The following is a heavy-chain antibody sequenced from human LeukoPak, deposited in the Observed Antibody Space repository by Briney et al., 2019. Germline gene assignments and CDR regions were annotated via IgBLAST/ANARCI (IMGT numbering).Heavy chain of an antibody. CDR3: ARDQNTVTYPYYYYYYGMDV. V-gene: IGHV3-48*03. Sequence: PGGSLRLSCAASGFTFSSYEMNWVRQAPGKGLEWVSYISTSGSTIYYADSVKGRFTISRDNAKNSLYLQMNSLRAEDTAVYYCARDQNTVTYPYYYYYYGMDVWGQGTTVTVSS. CDR1: GFTFSSYE. D-gene: IGHD4-17*01. CDR2: ISTSGSTI. J-gene: IGHJ6*02.